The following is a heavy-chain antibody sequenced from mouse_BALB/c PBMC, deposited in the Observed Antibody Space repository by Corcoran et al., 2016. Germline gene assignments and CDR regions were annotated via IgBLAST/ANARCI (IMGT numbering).Heavy chain of an antibody. J-gene: IGHJ3*01. CDR3: ARARATFAY. CDR1: GYTFTNYG. V-gene: IGHV9-1*02. CDR2: INTYTGEP. D-gene: IGHD3-1*01. Sequence: QIQLVQSGPELKKPGETVKISCKASGYTFTNYGMNWVKQAPGKGLKWMGWINTYTGEPTYADDFKGRFAFSLETSASTAYLQINNLKKEDMATYFCARARATFAYWGQGTLVTVSA.